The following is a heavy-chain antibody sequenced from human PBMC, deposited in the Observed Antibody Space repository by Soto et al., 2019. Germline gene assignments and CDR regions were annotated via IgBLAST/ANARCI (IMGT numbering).Heavy chain of an antibody. CDR1: GFDFGSFG. Sequence: QMQLVQSAAEVREPGTSVRVSCRASGFDFGSFGIQFLRQTRGRGLEWIGWIVVVSGSTNYARHFQGRVAIPRDMSSSTAYLDLSDLKSDDTAVYFCSADHPHMAMGWPVWGQGTTVTVSS. CDR2: IVVVSGST. D-gene: IGHD1-26*01. CDR3: SADHPHMAMGWPV. J-gene: IGHJ6*02. V-gene: IGHV1-58*02.